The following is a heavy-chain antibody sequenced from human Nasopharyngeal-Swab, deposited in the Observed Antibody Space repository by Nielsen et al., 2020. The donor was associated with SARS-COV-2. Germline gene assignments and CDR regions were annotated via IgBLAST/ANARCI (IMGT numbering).Heavy chain of an antibody. CDR1: GDSISTINW. J-gene: IGHJ3*01. CDR2: IYFSGGT. D-gene: IGHD2-2*01. V-gene: IGHV4-4*02. Sequence: GSLRLSCAVSGDSISTINWWTWVRQPPGKGLEWIGEIYFSGGTIYNPSLKSRFTLSVDKSKNQFSLKVTSVTAADTAMYYCARRCTSATCYPNAFDVWGQGTMVTVSS. CDR3: ARRCTSATCYPNAFDV.